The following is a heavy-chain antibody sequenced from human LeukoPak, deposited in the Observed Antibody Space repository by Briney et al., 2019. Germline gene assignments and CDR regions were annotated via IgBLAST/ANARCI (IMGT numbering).Heavy chain of an antibody. J-gene: IGHJ5*02. CDR2: IWYDGSNK. D-gene: IGHD2-2*01. CDR1: GFIFSNYG. Sequence: GGSLRLSCAASGFIFSNYGMHWVRQAPGKGLEWVAVIWYDGSNKYYADSVKGRFTLSRDNFKNTLYLQMNSLRAEDTAVYYCARGHIVLVPAAIPQFDPWGQGTLVTVSS. CDR3: ARGHIVLVPAAIPQFDP. V-gene: IGHV3-33*01.